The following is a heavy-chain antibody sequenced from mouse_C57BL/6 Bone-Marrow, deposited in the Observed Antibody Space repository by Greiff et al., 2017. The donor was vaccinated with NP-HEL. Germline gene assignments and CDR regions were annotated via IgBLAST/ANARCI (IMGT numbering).Heavy chain of an antibody. V-gene: IGHV7-3*01. CDR3: ARYRGGGYDWFAF. J-gene: IGHJ3*01. CDR1: GFTFTDYY. CDR2: IRNKANGYTT. Sequence: EVQLVESGGGLVQPGGSLSLSCAASGFTFTDYYMSWVRQPPGKALEWLGFIRNKANGYTTEYSASVQGRFTISRDNSQSILYLQMNALRAEDSATYYCARYRGGGYDWFAFWGQGTLVTVSA. D-gene: IGHD2-2*01.